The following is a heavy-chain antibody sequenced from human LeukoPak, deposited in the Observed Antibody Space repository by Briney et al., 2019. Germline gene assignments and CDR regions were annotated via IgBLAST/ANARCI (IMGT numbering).Heavy chain of an antibody. CDR3: ARDRGRPSDDFWSGYLAPKAGGHFDY. V-gene: IGHV4-39*07. D-gene: IGHD3-3*01. Sequence: PSETLSLTCTVSGGSISSSSYYWGWIRQPPGKGLEWIGSIYYSGSTYYNPSLKSRVTISVDTSKNQFSLRLSSVTAADTAVYYCARDRGRPSDDFWSGYLAPKAGGHFDYWGQGTLVTVSS. CDR1: GGSISSSSYY. CDR2: IYYSGST. J-gene: IGHJ4*02.